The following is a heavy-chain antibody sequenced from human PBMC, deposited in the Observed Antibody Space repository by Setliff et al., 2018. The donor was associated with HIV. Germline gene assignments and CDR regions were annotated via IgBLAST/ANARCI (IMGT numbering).Heavy chain of an antibody. CDR2: IEKKTNGGTR. CDR3: TTGSNSFWSGYSKH. V-gene: IGHV3-15*04. CDR1: GYTFTDYY. D-gene: IGHD3-3*01. Sequence: SCKASGYTFTDYYMHWLRQTPGQGLEWVGRIEKKTNGGTRDYAAPVNGRCTISRDDSKNTLYLQMNSLKSEDTAIYYCTTGSNSFWSGYSKHWGQGALVTVSS. J-gene: IGHJ4*02.